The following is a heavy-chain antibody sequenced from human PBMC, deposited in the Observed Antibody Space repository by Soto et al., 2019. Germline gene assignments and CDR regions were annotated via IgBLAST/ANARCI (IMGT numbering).Heavy chain of an antibody. D-gene: IGHD1-26*01. V-gene: IGHV3-30*18. CDR2: ISYDARSK. Sequence: PDGSRSLSYVATGFPFSTNCMHWVRQTLGKGLECVTFISYDARSKYYVVAVKGRFAISRDNSKSTLYLQTNSLRAEDTAVYYCAKDYAGSVRGYFDYWGLGTLVTVSS. J-gene: IGHJ4*02. CDR1: GFPFSTNC. CDR3: AKDYAGSVRGYFDY.